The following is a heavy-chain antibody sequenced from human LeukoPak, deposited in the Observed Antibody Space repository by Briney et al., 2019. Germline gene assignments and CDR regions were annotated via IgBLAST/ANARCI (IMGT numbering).Heavy chain of an antibody. D-gene: IGHD5-24*01. CDR2: IKEDGGDE. Sequence: GGSLRLSCVASGFTFSAYWMSWVRQAPGKGLEWVANIKEDGGDEYCVDSVKGRFTISRDNAKNSLYLQMNSLRAEDTAMYYCARDTGYNTFDYWGQGTLVTVSS. J-gene: IGHJ4*02. CDR3: ARDTGYNTFDY. CDR1: GFTFSAYW. V-gene: IGHV3-7*05.